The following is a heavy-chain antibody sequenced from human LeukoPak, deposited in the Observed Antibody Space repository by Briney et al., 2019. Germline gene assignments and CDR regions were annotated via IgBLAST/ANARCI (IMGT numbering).Heavy chain of an antibody. J-gene: IGHJ4*02. V-gene: IGHV4-34*01. CDR1: GGSFSGYY. CDR2: INHSGST. CDR3: ARVMTTTGAIDFDY. Sequence: SETQSLTCAVYGGSFSGYYWSWIRQPPGKGLEWIGEINHSGSTNYNPSLKSRVTISVDTSKNQFSLKLSSVTAADTAVYYCARVMTTTGAIDFDYWGQGTLVTVSS. D-gene: IGHD4-17*01.